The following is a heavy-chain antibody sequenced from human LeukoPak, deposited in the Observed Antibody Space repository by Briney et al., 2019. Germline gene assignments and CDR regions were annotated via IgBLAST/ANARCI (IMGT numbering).Heavy chain of an antibody. J-gene: IGHJ4*02. V-gene: IGHV3-20*04. Sequence: GGSLRLSCAASGFTFDDYGMSWVRQAPVKGLECVSGINWNGGSTGYADSLKGRFTISRDNANNSLYLQMNSLRVEDTALYYCARGSYYDTSGHYAFWGQGTLVTVSS. CDR1: GFTFDDYG. CDR2: INWNGGST. D-gene: IGHD3-22*01. CDR3: ARGSYYDTSGHYAF.